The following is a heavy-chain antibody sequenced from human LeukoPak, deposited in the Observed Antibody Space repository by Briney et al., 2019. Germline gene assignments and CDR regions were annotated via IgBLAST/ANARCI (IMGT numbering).Heavy chain of an antibody. V-gene: IGHV4-38-2*01. CDR1: GYSISSGYY. CDR2: IYHSGST. CDR3: ARQKPSGTLFDY. Sequence: KPSETLPLTCAVSGYSISSGYYWCWIRQPPGKGLEWIGSIYHSGSTYYNPSLKSRVTISVDTSKNQFSLKLSSVTAADTAVYYCARQKPSGTLFDYWGQGTLVTVSS. J-gene: IGHJ4*02. D-gene: IGHD1-14*01.